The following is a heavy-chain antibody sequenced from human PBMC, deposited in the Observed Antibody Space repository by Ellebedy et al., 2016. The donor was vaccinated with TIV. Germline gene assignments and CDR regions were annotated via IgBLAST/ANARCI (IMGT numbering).Heavy chain of an antibody. V-gene: IGHV3-21*05. CDR3: ARSRPDFCSGYYADS. J-gene: IGHJ4*02. CDR2: ISSSSSDI. Sequence: GESLKISCAASGFTFVGYAMNSVRQAPGKGLEWVSFISSSSSDIYYGASVKGRFTVSIDNAKKSLYLQMNRLRPEDTGVYYCARSRPDFCSGYYADSWGQGTLVTVSS. CDR1: GFTFVGYA. D-gene: IGHD3-3*01.